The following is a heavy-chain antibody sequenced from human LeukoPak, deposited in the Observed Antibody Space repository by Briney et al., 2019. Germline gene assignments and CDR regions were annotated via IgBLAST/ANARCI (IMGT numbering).Heavy chain of an antibody. J-gene: IGHJ4*02. Sequence: ASVKVSCKASGYTFTSYDINWVRQATGQGLEWMGWMNPNSGNTGYAQKFQGRVTMTRNTSISTAYMELSSLRSEDTAVYYCATSSSTSCLNDYWGQGTLVTVSS. CDR3: ATSSSTSCLNDY. D-gene: IGHD2-2*01. CDR2: MNPNSGNT. CDR1: GYTFTSYD. V-gene: IGHV1-8*01.